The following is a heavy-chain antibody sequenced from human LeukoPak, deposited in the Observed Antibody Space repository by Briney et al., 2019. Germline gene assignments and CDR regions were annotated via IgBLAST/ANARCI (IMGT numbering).Heavy chain of an antibody. CDR2: IYYNEDT. V-gene: IGHV4-39*01. D-gene: IGHD2-15*01. CDR3: ARQLAAGNDAFDI. J-gene: IGHJ3*02. Sequence: SETLSLTCTVSGVDIYSSTYYRAWIRQPPGKGLEFIGSIYYNEDTYSNPSLKSRLTISVDTSTNQFSLRLNSVTAADTAVYFCARQLAAGNDAFDIWGQGTMVTVSS. CDR1: GVDIYSSTYY.